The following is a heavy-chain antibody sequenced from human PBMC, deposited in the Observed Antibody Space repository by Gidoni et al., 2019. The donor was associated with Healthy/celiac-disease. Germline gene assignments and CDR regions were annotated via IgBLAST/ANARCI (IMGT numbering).Heavy chain of an antibody. CDR1: GFASRSFE. Sequence: EVQLVESGGGLVQPGGSLRLSWAASGFASRSFEMIGVRHAPGKGLEWVSYISSSGSTIYYADSVKGRFTISRDNAKNSLYLQMNSLRAEDTAVYYCARAADYDILTGLLDYWGQGTLVTVSS. CDR3: ARAADYDILTGLLDY. V-gene: IGHV3-48*03. J-gene: IGHJ4*02. CDR2: ISSSGSTI. D-gene: IGHD3-9*01.